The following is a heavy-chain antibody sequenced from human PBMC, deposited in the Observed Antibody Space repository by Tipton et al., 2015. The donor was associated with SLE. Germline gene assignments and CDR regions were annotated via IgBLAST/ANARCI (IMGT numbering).Heavy chain of an antibody. J-gene: IGHJ4*02. CDR1: GGSVSSASYY. D-gene: IGHD6-19*01. V-gene: IGHV4-61*01. CDR3: ARGRLVFPFDY. Sequence: TLSLTCTISGGSVSSASYYWTWIRQPPGKGMEWLGYIFYSGDATYHPSLKSRVTISIDTSKNQFSLKLTSVTAADSAVYYCARGRLVFPFDYWGQGTLVTVSS. CDR2: IFYSGDA.